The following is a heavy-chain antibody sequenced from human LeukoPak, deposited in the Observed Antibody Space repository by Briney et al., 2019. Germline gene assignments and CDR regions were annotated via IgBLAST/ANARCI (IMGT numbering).Heavy chain of an antibody. J-gene: IGHJ6*03. CDR2: IYYGGST. CDR3: ARGEALELYYYYMDV. Sequence: SETLSLTCTVSGGSISSYYWSWIRQPPGKGLEWIGYIYYGGSTNYNPSLKSRVTISVDTSKNQFSLKLSSVTAADTAVYYCARGEALELYYYYMDVWGKGTTVTVSS. CDR1: GGSISSYY. V-gene: IGHV4-59*01. D-gene: IGHD1-26*01.